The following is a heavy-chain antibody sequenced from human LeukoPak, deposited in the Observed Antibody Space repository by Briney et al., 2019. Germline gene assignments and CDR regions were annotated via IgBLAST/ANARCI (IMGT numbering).Heavy chain of an antibody. D-gene: IGHD3-22*01. CDR2: INPSGST. Sequence: PSETLSLTCAVYGGSFSGFYWSWIRQPPGKGLEWVGEINPSGSTKYNPSLKSRVTMSVDTSKNHFSLKPSSVTAADTAVYYCARDRGYDSSGYYSAAGSDWGQGTLVTVSS. J-gene: IGHJ4*02. CDR1: GGSFSGFY. V-gene: IGHV4-34*01. CDR3: ARDRGYDSSGYYSAAGSD.